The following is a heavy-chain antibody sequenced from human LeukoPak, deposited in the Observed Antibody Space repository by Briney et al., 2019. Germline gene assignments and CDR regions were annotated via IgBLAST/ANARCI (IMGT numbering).Heavy chain of an antibody. CDR3: ARGCQYQLLIFLYYYMDV. J-gene: IGHJ6*03. D-gene: IGHD2-2*01. V-gene: IGHV1-2*02. CDR1: GYTFTGYY. Sequence: ASVKVSCKASGYTFTGYYMHWVRQAPGQGLEWMGWINPNSGGTNYAQKFQGRVTMTRDTSISTAYMELSRLRSGDTAVYYCARGCQYQLLIFLYYYMDVWGKGTTVTISS. CDR2: INPNSGGT.